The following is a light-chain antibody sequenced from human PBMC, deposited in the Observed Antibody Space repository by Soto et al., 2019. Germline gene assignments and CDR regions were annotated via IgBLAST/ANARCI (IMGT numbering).Light chain of an antibody. J-gene: IGLJ2*01. CDR3: SSYTSSSIVV. CDR2: DVS. V-gene: IGLV2-14*01. CDR1: SSDVGGYNY. Sequence: QSVLTQPASVSGSPGPSITISCTGTSSDVGGYNYVSWYQQHPRKAPKLMIYDVSNRPSGVSNRFSGSKSGNTASLTISGLQAEDEADYYCSSYTSSSIVVFGGGTQLTVL.